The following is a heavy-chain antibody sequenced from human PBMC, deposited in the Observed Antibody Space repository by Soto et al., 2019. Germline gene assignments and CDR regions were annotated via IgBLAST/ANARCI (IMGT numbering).Heavy chain of an antibody. V-gene: IGHV4-31*03. J-gene: IGHJ4*02. CDR1: GGSITTGGYY. D-gene: IGHD2-15*01. CDR3: ARTKCSGGSCYSWSLDY. Sequence: SETLSLTCTVSGGSITTGGYYWSWIRQLPGKGLEWIGHRYYSESTYYNPSLKNRVSISLDTSKNQFSLKLSFVTAADTAMYYCARTKCSGGSCYSWSLDYWGQGTPVTVSS. CDR2: RYYSEST.